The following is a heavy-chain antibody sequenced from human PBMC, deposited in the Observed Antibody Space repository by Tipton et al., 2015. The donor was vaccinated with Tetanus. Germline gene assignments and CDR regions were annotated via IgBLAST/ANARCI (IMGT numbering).Heavy chain of an antibody. V-gene: IGHV1-2*02. CDR1: GYTFTGYY. J-gene: IGHJ6*02. CDR3: ARDRGDYIYSGMDV. CDR2: IDPNRGGT. Sequence: QLVQSGAEVKKPGASVKVSCKASGYTFTGYYIYWVRQAPGQGLEWMGWIDPNRGGTVYAQKFQGRVTMTRETSISTAYMELRSLRSDDTAVYYCARDRGDYIYSGMDVWGPGTTVTVS. D-gene: IGHD3-22*01.